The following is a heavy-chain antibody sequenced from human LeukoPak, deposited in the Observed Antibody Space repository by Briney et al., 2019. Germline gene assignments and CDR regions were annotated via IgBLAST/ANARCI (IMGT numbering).Heavy chain of an antibody. Sequence: SETLSLTCTVSGGSISGYYWSWIRQSPGKGLEWIAYIYNSGSTNYNPSLQSRVTISVDTSKNQFSLNLSSVTAADTAVYYCARYGSGTYPRFDYWGQGTLVTVSS. J-gene: IGHJ4*02. CDR3: ARYGSGTYPRFDY. CDR2: IYNSGST. CDR1: GGSISGYY. V-gene: IGHV4-59*08. D-gene: IGHD3-10*01.